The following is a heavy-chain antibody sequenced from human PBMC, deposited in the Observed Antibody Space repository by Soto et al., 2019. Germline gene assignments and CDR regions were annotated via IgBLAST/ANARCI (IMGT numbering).Heavy chain of an antibody. Sequence: ASVKVSCKVSGYTFTSYDINWVRQATGQGLEWMGWMNPNSGNTGYAQKFQGRVTMTRNTSISTAYMELSSLRSEDTAVYYCARAPMVRGVIIGGNYYYYMDVWGKGTTVTVSS. J-gene: IGHJ6*03. CDR1: GYTFTSYD. V-gene: IGHV1-8*01. CDR3: ARAPMVRGVIIGGNYYYYMDV. CDR2: MNPNSGNT. D-gene: IGHD3-10*01.